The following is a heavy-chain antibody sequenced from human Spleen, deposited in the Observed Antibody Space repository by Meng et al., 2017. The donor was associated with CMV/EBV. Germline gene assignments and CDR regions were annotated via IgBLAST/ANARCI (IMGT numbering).Heavy chain of an antibody. V-gene: IGHV3-21*06. CDR2: ISGTSVYI. CDR3: ARDRGNNWFDP. Sequence: CAASGFTFRSFSMNWVRQAPVKGLEWVSVISGTSVYIYYPDSVKGRFTISRDNAKNSLYLQMNSLRAEDTAVYYCARDRGNNWFDPWGQGTLVTVSS. CDR1: GFTFRSFS. J-gene: IGHJ5*02.